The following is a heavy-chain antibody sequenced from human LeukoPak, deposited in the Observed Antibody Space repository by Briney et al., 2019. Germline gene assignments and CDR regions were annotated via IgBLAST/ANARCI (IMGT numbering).Heavy chain of an antibody. CDR1: GFTFSSYE. CDR2: ISSSSSTI. CDR3: ARDLELDYYDSSGYPDY. V-gene: IGHV3-48*01. J-gene: IGHJ4*02. D-gene: IGHD3-22*01. Sequence: GGSLRLSCAASGFTFSSYEMNWVRQAPGKGLEWVSYISSSSSTIYYADSVKGRFTISRDNAKNSLYLQMNSLRAEDTAVYYCARDLELDYYDSSGYPDYWGQGTLVTVSS.